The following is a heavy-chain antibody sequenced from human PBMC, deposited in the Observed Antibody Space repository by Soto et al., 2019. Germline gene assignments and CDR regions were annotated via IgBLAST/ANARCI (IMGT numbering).Heavy chain of an antibody. J-gene: IGHJ4*02. V-gene: IGHV1-46*03. CDR1: GYTFTSYY. CDR2: INPSGGST. CDR3: SRDRPGIMITFGGVIVPHY. D-gene: IGHD3-16*02. Sequence: ASVKVSCKASGYTFTSYYMHWVRQAPGQGLEWMGIINPSGGSTSYAQKFQGRVTMTRDTSTSTVYMELSSLRSEDTAVYYCSRDRPGIMITFGGVIVPHYWGQGTLVTVSS.